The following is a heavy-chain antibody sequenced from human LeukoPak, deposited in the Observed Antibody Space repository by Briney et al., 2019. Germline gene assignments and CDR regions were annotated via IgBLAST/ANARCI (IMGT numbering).Heavy chain of an antibody. CDR1: GYTFTGYY. V-gene: IGHV1-2*02. CDR2: INPNSGGT. CDR3: ARVPALVGALDY. J-gene: IGHJ4*02. D-gene: IGHD1-26*01. Sequence: ASVKVSCKASGYTFTGYYMHWVRQAPGQGLEWMGWINPNSGGTNYAQKFQGRVTMTRDTSISTAYMELSRLRSDDTDVYYCARVPALVGALDYWGQGTLVTVSS.